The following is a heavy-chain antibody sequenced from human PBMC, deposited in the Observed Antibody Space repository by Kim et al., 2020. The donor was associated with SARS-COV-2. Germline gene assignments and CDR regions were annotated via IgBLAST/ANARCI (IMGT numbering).Heavy chain of an antibody. CDR3: ARDSVVPAAMGLVVDV. Sequence: SVKVSCKASGGTFSSYAISWVRQAPGQGLEWMGGIIPIFGTANYAQKFQGRVTITADESTSTAYMELSSLRSEDTAVYYCARDSVVPAAMGLVVDVWGQGTTVTVSS. CDR1: GGTFSSYA. CDR2: IIPIFGTA. D-gene: IGHD2-2*01. J-gene: IGHJ6*02. V-gene: IGHV1-69*13.